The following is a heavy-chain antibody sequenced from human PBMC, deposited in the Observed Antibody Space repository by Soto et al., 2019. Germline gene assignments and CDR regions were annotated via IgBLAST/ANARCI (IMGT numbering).Heavy chain of an antibody. CDR2: ISAAGANI. CDR3: AKSQKAAIRCHLDY. D-gene: IGHD2-15*01. CDR1: GFSFSSFA. J-gene: IGHJ4*02. V-gene: IGHV3-23*01. Sequence: GGSLRLSCTVSGFSFSSFAMSWVRQAPGKGLEWISVISAAGANIYYADSVKGRFTISRDNSDNTLYLHMNGLGVDDTAEYYCAKSQKAAIRCHLDYWSQGVQVTVPS.